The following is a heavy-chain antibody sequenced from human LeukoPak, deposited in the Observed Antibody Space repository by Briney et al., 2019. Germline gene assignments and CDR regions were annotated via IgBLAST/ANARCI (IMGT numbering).Heavy chain of an antibody. D-gene: IGHD3-10*01. CDR3: AKVQSYYNWFDP. CDR1: GFTFSSYA. Sequence: QPGGSLRLSCAASGFTFSSYAMTWVRQAPGKGLEWVSSIDANGVATFYAESVKGRFSISRDNAKNTVGLQMHSLTAEDTAVYYCAKVQSYYNWFDPWGQGTLVTVSS. V-gene: IGHV3-23*01. CDR2: IDANGVAT. J-gene: IGHJ5*02.